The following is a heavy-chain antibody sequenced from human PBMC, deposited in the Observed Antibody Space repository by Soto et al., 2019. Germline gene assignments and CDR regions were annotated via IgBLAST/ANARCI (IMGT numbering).Heavy chain of an antibody. Sequence: ASVKVSCKASGGTFSSYTISWVRQAPGQGLEWMGRIIPILGIANYAQKFQGRVTITADKSTSTAYMELSSLRSEDTAVYYCASIDIVVVPAAIGGYDLDAFDIWGQGKMVTVSS. J-gene: IGHJ3*02. CDR2: IIPILGIA. CDR1: GGTFSSYT. CDR3: ASIDIVVVPAAIGGYDLDAFDI. D-gene: IGHD2-2*01. V-gene: IGHV1-69*02.